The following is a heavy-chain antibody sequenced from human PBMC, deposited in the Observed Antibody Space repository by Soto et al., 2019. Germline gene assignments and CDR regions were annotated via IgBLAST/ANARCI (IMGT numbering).Heavy chain of an antibody. J-gene: IGHJ4*02. V-gene: IGHV3-23*01. CDR3: AKDDIVVVPAACSY. CDR1: GLTFSNYA. Sequence: GGSLRLSCAASGLTFSNYAMSWVRQAPGKGLEWVSAISGSGGSTYYADSVKGRFTISRDNSKNTLYLQMNSLRAEDTAVYYCAKDDIVVVPAACSYWGQGTLVTVSS. CDR2: ISGSGGST. D-gene: IGHD2-2*01.